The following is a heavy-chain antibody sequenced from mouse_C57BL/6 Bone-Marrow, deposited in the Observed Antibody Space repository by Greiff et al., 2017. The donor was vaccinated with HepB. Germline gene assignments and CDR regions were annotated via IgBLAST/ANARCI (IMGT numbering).Heavy chain of an antibody. V-gene: IGHV14-4*01. Sequence: EVKLVESGAELVRPGASVKLSCTASGFNIKDDYMHWVKQRPEQGLEWIGWIDPENGDTEYASKFQGKATITADTSSNTAYLQLSSLTSEDTAVYYCTTDYDEAPFAYWGQGTLVTVSA. CDR3: TTDYDEAPFAY. J-gene: IGHJ3*01. CDR2: IDPENGDT. D-gene: IGHD2-4*01. CDR1: GFNIKDDY.